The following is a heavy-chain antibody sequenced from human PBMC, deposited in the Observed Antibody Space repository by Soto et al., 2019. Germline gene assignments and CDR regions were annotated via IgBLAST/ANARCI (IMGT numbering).Heavy chain of an antibody. V-gene: IGHV3-30-3*01. CDR1: GFTFSSYA. D-gene: IGHD5-18*01. J-gene: IGHJ6*02. CDR2: ISYDGSNK. Sequence: GGSLRLSCAASGFTFSSYAMHWVRQAPGKGLEWVAVISYDGSNKYYADSVKGRFTISRDNSKNTLYLQMNSLRAEDTAVYYCARAPEFLLDTAMVTGEGHYYGMDVWGQGTTVTVSS. CDR3: ARAPEFLLDTAMVTGEGHYYGMDV.